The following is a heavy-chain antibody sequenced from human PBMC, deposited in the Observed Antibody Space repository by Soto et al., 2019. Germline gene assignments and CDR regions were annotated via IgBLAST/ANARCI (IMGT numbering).Heavy chain of an antibody. V-gene: IGHV3-33*01. Sequence: QVQLVESGGGVVQPGRSLRLSCAASGFTLSSYGMHWVRQAPGKGLEWVAVIWYDGSNKYYADSVKGRFTISRDNSKNTLYLQMNSLRAEDTAVYYCAREGQYCSGGSCYYYYYYMDVWGKGTTVTVSS. CDR1: GFTLSSYG. CDR3: AREGQYCSGGSCYYYYYYMDV. D-gene: IGHD2-15*01. CDR2: IWYDGSNK. J-gene: IGHJ6*03.